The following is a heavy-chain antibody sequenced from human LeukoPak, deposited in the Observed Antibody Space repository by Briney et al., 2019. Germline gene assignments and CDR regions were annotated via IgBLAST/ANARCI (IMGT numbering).Heavy chain of an antibody. CDR3: ARGYQLLSIYYYGMDV. D-gene: IGHD2-2*01. V-gene: IGHV4-34*01. J-gene: IGHJ6*02. CDR1: GGSFSGYY. CDR2: INHSGST. Sequence: SSETLSLTCAVYGGSFSGYYWSWIRQPPGKGLEWIGEINHSGSTNYNPSLKSRVTISVDTSKNKFSLKLSSVTAADTAVYYCARGYQLLSIYYYGMDVWGQGTTVTVSS.